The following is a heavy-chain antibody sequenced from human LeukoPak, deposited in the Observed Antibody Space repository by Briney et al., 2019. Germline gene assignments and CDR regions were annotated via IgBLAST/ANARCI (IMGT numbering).Heavy chain of an antibody. CDR1: GFTFSSYE. CDR3: ARPKRIMYSSLPHY. D-gene: IGHD6-6*01. V-gene: IGHV3-48*03. J-gene: IGHJ4*02. CDR2: ISSSGSTI. Sequence: GGSLRLSCAASGFTFSSYEMNWVRQAPGKGLGWVSYISSSGSTIYYADSVKGRFTISRNNAKNSLYLQMNSLRAEDTAVYYCARPKRIMYSSLPHYWGQGALVTVSS.